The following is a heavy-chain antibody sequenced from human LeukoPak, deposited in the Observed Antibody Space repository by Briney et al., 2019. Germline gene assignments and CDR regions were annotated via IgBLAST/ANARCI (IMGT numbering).Heavy chain of an antibody. CDR2: ISSSSSYI. Sequence: GGSLRLSCAASGFTFSSYSMNWVRQAPGKGLEWVSSISSSSSYIYYADSVKGRFTFSRDNAKNSLYLQMNSLRAEDTAVYYCAREFWGPIAVAGSRSAFDIWGQGTMVTVSS. V-gene: IGHV3-21*01. CDR3: AREFWGPIAVAGSRSAFDI. D-gene: IGHD6-19*01. J-gene: IGHJ3*02. CDR1: GFTFSSYS.